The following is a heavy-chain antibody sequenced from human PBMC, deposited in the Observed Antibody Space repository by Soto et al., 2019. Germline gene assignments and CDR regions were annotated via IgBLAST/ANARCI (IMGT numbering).Heavy chain of an antibody. CDR1: SSW. CDR2: IYPGDSDI. V-gene: IGHV5-51*01. J-gene: IGHJ3*02. D-gene: IGHD3-22*01. CDR3: AILSSYMQSGGYYIRHDSLDI. Sequence: SSWMSSYRQMTGKGLECMGTIYPGDSDISYGPAFQGQVIISADKSISTAYLQWSSLKASDTAMYYCAILSSYMQSGGYYIRHDSLDIWGPGAMVTV.